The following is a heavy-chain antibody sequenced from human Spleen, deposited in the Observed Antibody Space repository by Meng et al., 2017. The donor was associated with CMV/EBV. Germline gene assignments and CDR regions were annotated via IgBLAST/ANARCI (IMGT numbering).Heavy chain of an antibody. CDR2: INPNSGGT. V-gene: IGHV1-2*02. D-gene: IGHD6-6*01. J-gene: IGHJ5*02. CDR1: GGTFSSYA. Sequence: ASVKVSCKASGGTFSSYAISWVRQAPGQGLEWMGWINPNSGGTNYAQKFQGRVTMTRDTSISTAYMELSRLRSDDTAVYYCARDTSSSSYNWFDPWGQGTLVTVSS. CDR3: ARDTSSSSYNWFDP.